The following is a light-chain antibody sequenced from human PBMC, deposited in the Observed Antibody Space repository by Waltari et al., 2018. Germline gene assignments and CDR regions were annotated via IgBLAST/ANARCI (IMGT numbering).Light chain of an antibody. CDR1: QSINRW. V-gene: IGKV1-5*03. CDR3: QQYNDYPWT. CDR2: AGC. Sequence: DIQMPQYPSTLSASVGDRVTITCLASQSINRWLAWYQQKPVKAPNVLIYAGCNLESVVPSRFSGSGYGTEFTLTISSLQPDDFVTYYCQQYNDYPWTFGQGTKVEI. J-gene: IGKJ1*01.